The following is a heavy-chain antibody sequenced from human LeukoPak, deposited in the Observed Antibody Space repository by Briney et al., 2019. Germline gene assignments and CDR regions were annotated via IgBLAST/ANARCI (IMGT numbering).Heavy chain of an antibody. Sequence: TLSLTCTVSGGSISSGGYYWSGIRQHPGKGLEWIGYIYYSGSTYYNPSLKSRVTISVDTSKNQFSLKLSSVTAADTAVYYCARASYGSGSLYWFDPWGQGTLVTVSP. CDR1: GGSISSGGYY. V-gene: IGHV4-31*03. D-gene: IGHD3-10*01. J-gene: IGHJ5*02. CDR2: IYYSGST. CDR3: ARASYGSGSLYWFDP.